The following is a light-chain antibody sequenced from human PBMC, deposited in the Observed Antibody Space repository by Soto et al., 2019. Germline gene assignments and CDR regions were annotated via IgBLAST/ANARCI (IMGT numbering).Light chain of an antibody. CDR1: ERVSSN. CDR3: HHYHNWPRT. Sequence: IVMTQSPATLSVSPGERATLSCRASERVSSNLAWYQQKPGQAPRLLLYATSTRAMGIPARFRGSGSGTECTLTISSLQSEDFAVYYCHHYHNWPRTFGQGTKVEIK. J-gene: IGKJ1*01. CDR2: ATS. V-gene: IGKV3D-15*01.